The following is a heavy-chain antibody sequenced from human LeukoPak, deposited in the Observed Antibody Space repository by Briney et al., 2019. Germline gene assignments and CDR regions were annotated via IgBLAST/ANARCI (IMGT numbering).Heavy chain of an antibody. J-gene: IGHJ6*02. CDR3: ARVSAAPYYYYGMDV. V-gene: IGHV4-30-2*01. D-gene: IGHD1-26*01. Sequence: PSQTLSLTRAVSGGSPSIGGYSWSWTRQPPGKGLEWIGYIFHRGSTYNNPSVKSRVTISVDRSKNQCSLKLSSVTAAETAVYYCARVSAAPYYYYGMDVWGQGTTVTVSS. CDR1: GGSPSIGGYS. CDR2: IFHRGST.